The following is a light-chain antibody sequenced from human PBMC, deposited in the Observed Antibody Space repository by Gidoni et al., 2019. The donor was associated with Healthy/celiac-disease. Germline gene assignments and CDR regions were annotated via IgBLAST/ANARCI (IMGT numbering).Light chain of an antibody. CDR1: SSDVGAYNY. CDR3: NSYTSSGTLV. Sequence: SALTQHASVSGSPGQSITISCTGPSSDVGAYNYVSWYQQHPGKAPKLMIYDVSNRPSGVSNRCAGSKSGNTASLTISGLQAEDEADYDCNSYTSSGTLVVGGGTKLTVL. J-gene: IGLJ3*02. V-gene: IGLV2-14*03. CDR2: DVS.